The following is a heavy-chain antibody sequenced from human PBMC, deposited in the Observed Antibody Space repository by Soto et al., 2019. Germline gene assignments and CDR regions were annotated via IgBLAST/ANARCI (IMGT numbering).Heavy chain of an antibody. J-gene: IGHJ3*02. V-gene: IGHV3-15*01. Sequence: GGSLRLSCAASGFTFSNAWMSWVRQAPGKGLEWVGRIKSKTDGGTTDYAAPVKGRFTISRDDSKNTLYLQMNSLKTEDTAVYYCTTEQQPPDDCSGGSCYPEPNAFDIWGQGTMVTVSS. CDR2: IKSKTDGGTT. D-gene: IGHD2-15*01. CDR3: TTEQQPPDDCSGGSCYPEPNAFDI. CDR1: GFTFSNAW.